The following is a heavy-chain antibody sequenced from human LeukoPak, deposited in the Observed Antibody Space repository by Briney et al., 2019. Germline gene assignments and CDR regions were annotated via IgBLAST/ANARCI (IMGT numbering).Heavy chain of an antibody. J-gene: IGHJ4*02. CDR1: GVSISSSSYY. V-gene: IGHV4-39*01. Sequence: SSETLSLTCTVSGVSISSSSYYWGWIRQPPGKGLEWIGSIYYSGSTYYNPSLKSRVTISVDTSKNQFSLKLSSVTAADTAVYYCASYYYDSSAYYGPFDYWGQGTLVTVSS. D-gene: IGHD3-22*01. CDR3: ASYYYDSSAYYGPFDY. CDR2: IYYSGST.